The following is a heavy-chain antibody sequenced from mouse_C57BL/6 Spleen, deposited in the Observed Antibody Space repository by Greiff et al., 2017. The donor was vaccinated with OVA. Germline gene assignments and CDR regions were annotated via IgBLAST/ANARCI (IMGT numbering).Heavy chain of an antibody. CDR2: IYPSDSET. CDR3: ARGRWLGAMDY. J-gene: IGHJ4*01. V-gene: IGHV1-61*01. CDR1: GYTFTSYW. D-gene: IGHD2-3*01. Sequence: QVQLQQSGAELVRPGSSVKLSCKASGYTFTSYWMDWVKQRPGQGLEWIGNIYPSDSETHYNQKFKDKATLTVDKSSSTAYMQLSSLTSEDSAVYYCARGRWLGAMDYWGQGTSVTVSS.